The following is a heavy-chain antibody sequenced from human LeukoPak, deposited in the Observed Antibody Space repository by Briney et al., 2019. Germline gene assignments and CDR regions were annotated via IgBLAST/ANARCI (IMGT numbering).Heavy chain of an antibody. V-gene: IGHV3-74*01. D-gene: IGHD4-23*01. CDR2: INSDGINT. J-gene: IGHJ4*02. CDR1: GFTFSNYW. CDR3: ATSSYGGNFGLFDY. Sequence: PGGSLRLSCAASGFTFSNYWMHWVRQAPGKGLVWVSRINSDGINTSYADSVKGRFTISRDNAKNTLYLQMNSLRAEDTSVYYCATSSYGGNFGLFDYWGQGILVTVSS.